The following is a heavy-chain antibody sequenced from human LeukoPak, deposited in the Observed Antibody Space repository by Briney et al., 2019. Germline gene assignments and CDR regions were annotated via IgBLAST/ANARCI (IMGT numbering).Heavy chain of an antibody. CDR2: VYYSGST. Sequence: SETLSLTCTVSDDSISSSSYYWGWIRQPPGKGLEWIGSVYYSGSTYYNPSLKSRVTISVDTSKTQLSLKLSSVTAADTAVYYCARDNDILTGTLGLDCWGQGILVTVSS. CDR3: ARDNDILTGTLGLDC. V-gene: IGHV4-39*07. J-gene: IGHJ4*02. CDR1: DDSISSSSYY. D-gene: IGHD3-9*01.